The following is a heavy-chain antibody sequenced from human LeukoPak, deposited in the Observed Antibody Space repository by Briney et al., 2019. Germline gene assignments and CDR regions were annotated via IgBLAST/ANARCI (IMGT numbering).Heavy chain of an antibody. CDR3: ARDPRSTSSYYYYVDV. J-gene: IGHJ6*03. CDR1: GYTFTSYY. Sequence: APVKVSCKASGYTFTSYYMHWVRQAPGQGLEWMGIINPSGGSTSYAQKFQGRVTMTRDTSTSTVYMELSSLRSEDTAVYYCARDPRSTSSYYYYVDVWGKGTTVTVSS. V-gene: IGHV1-46*01. D-gene: IGHD2-2*01. CDR2: INPSGGST.